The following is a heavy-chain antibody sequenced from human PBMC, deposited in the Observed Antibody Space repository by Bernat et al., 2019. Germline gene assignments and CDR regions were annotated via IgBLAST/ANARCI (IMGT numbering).Heavy chain of an antibody. Sequence: EVQLLESGGGLVQPGGSLRLSCAASGFTFSSYAMSWVRQAPGKGLEWVSAISGSGGSQCYADSVKGRFTISRDNSKNTLYLQMNSLRAEDTAVYYCAKSHSGYEKGGLDYWGQGTLVTVSS. D-gene: IGHD5-12*01. V-gene: IGHV3-23*01. CDR1: GFTFSSYA. J-gene: IGHJ4*02. CDR3: AKSHSGYEKGGLDY. CDR2: ISGSGGSQ.